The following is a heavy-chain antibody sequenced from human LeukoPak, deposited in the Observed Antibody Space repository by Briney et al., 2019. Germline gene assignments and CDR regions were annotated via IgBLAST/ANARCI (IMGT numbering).Heavy chain of an antibody. D-gene: IGHD3-10*01. Sequence: PSETLSLTCTVSGGSISSGGYYWSWIRQHPGKGLEGIGYIYYSGSTYYNPSLKSRVTISVDTSKNQFSLKLSSVTAADTAVYYCARGRSGGSGSYYTYYFDYWGQGTLVTVSS. CDR1: GGSISSGGYY. J-gene: IGHJ4*02. CDR2: IYYSGST. V-gene: IGHV4-31*03. CDR3: ARGRSGGSGSYYTYYFDY.